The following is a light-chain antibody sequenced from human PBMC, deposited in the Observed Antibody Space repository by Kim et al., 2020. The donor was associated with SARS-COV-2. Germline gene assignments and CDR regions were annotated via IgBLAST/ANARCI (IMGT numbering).Light chain of an antibody. CDR2: GAS. J-gene: IGKJ5*01. CDR3: QQYGRSPTT. V-gene: IGKV3-20*01. CDR1: QSVSSSY. Sequence: SPGERAVLSCRASQSVSSSYLAWYQHKPGQSPRLLIHGASSRATRVPDRFRGGGSGTDFTLTITRLEPEDFAVYYCQQYGRSPTTFGQGTRLEIK.